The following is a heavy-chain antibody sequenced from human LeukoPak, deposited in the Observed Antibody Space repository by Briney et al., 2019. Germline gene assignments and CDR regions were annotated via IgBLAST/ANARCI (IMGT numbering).Heavy chain of an antibody. CDR3: ARLRSSSLSYYFDY. J-gene: IGHJ4*02. CDR2: INHSGST. CDR1: GGSFSGYH. Sequence: SETLSLTCAVYGGSFSGYHWSWIRQPPGKGLEWIGEINHSGSTNYNPSLKSRVTISVDTSKNQFSLKLSSVTAADTAVYYCARLRSSSLSYYFDYWGQGTLVTVSS. V-gene: IGHV4-34*01. D-gene: IGHD6-6*01.